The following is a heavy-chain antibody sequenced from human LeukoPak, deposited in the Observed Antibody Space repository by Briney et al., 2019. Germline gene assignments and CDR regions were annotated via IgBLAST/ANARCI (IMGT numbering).Heavy chain of an antibody. V-gene: IGHV4-4*07. CDR1: GGSISSYY. Sequence: SETLSLTCTVSGGSISSYYWSWIRQPAGKGLEWIGRIYTSGSTNYNPSLKSRVTMSVDTSKNQFSLKLSSVTAADTAVYYCAREFYGGRSPLLDYWGQGTLVTVSS. J-gene: IGHJ4*02. CDR3: AREFYGGRSPLLDY. CDR2: IYTSGST. D-gene: IGHD2-15*01.